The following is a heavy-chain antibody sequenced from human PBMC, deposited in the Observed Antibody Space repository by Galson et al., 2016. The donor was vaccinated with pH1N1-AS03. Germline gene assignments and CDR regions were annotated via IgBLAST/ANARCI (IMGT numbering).Heavy chain of an antibody. CDR3: ARNSYEDVDLQGFYSDY. V-gene: IGHV3-53*01. CDR1: GFTVSSNY. D-gene: IGHD3-22*01. J-gene: IGHJ4*02. Sequence: SLRLSCAASGFTVSSNYMSWIRQAPGRGLEWVSFIYNGGSTLYADSVKGRFTISRDNSKNTLYLQMDSLETEDTAVYYCARNSYEDVDLQGFYSDYWGQGTLVTVSS. CDR2: IYNGGST.